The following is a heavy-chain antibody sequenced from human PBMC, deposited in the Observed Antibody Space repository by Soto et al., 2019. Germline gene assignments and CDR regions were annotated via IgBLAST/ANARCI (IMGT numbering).Heavy chain of an antibody. V-gene: IGHV4-31*03. D-gene: IGHD4-17*01. Sequence: SETLSLTCTVSGGSISSGDYYWIWIRQHPGKGLEWIGYIYYSGSTYYNPSLKSRVTISVDTSRNQFSLKLSSVTAADTAVYYCARERDYGGSSWFDPWGQGTLVTVSS. J-gene: IGHJ5*02. CDR3: ARERDYGGSSWFDP. CDR2: IYYSGST. CDR1: GGSISSGDYY.